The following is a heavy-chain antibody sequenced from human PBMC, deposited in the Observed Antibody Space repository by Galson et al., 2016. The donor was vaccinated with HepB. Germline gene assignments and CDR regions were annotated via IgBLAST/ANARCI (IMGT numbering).Heavy chain of an antibody. CDR1: GYTFSSYY. CDR3: ARSRYGAGNSWNPFDY. D-gene: IGHD1-1*01. J-gene: IGHJ4*02. V-gene: IGHV1-46*01. CDR2: INTRGGAT. Sequence: SVKVSCKASGYTFSSYYLHWVRQAPGQGLEWMGLINTRGGATRYAHKFQGRIFMTKDTSTSTLYMDLNSLRSDDTAVYWCARSRYGAGNSWNPFDYWGQGTLVTVSS.